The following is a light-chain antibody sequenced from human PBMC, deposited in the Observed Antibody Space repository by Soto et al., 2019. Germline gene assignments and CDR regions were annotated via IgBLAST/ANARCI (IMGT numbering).Light chain of an antibody. Sequence: IQMTQSPSTPSASVGDRVTITCRASQSISTWLAWYQQKPGKAPKLLIYDASSLQSGVPSRFSGSGVGTELTLTISSLQPGDFATYYCQQYSSRSTFGQGTKVDI. CDR2: DAS. J-gene: IGKJ1*01. CDR1: QSISTW. V-gene: IGKV1-5*01. CDR3: QQYSSRST.